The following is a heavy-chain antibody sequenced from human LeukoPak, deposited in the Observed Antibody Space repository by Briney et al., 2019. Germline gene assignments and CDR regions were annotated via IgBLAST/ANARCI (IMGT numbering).Heavy chain of an antibody. Sequence: PSETLSLTCAVYGGSFSGYYWSWIRQPPGKGLEWIGEINHSGSTNYNPSLKSRVTISVDTSKNQFSLKLSSVTAADTAVYYCARIPHQMATMFDYWGQGTLVTVSS. V-gene: IGHV4-34*01. J-gene: IGHJ4*02. CDR2: INHSGST. CDR1: GGSFSGYY. D-gene: IGHD5-24*01. CDR3: ARIPHQMATMFDY.